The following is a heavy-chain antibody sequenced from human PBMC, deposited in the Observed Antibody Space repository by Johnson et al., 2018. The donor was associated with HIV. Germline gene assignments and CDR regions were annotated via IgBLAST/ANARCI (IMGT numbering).Heavy chain of an antibody. CDR1: GFTFSSYG. CDR2: IRYDGSNK. J-gene: IGHJ3*02. D-gene: IGHD3-3*01. V-gene: IGHV3-30*02. Sequence: QVQLVESGGGMVQPGGSLRLSCAASGFTFSSYGMHWVRQAPGKGLEWVAFIRYDGSNKYYVDSVKGRFTISRDNSKNTLYLQTNSLRAEDTAVYYCAKDPGTYYNFWSGSTGAFDIWGQGTMVTVSS. CDR3: AKDPGTYYNFWSGSTGAFDI.